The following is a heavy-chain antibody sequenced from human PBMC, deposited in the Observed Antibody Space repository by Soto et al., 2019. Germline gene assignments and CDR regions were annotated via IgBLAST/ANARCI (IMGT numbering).Heavy chain of an antibody. V-gene: IGHV4-31*03. D-gene: IGHD2-21*01. CDR2: IYYSGST. J-gene: IGHJ4*02. CDR3: ARRLIVIHQFAY. CDR1: GGSIRSGGYY. Sequence: LQPLSLPSTVSGGSIRSGGYYRSWIRQHPGKGLEWIGYIYYSGSTNYNPSLKSRVTISVDTSKKQFSLKLTSVTAADTAVYYCARRLIVIHQFAYWGQGTLVTGSS.